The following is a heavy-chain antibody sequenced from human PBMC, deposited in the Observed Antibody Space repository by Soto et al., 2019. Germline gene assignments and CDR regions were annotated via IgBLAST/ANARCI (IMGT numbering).Heavy chain of an antibody. J-gene: IGHJ6*01. CDR1: GVSPSSSRIC. CDR2: IDRDDDI. D-gene: IGHD6-13*01. V-gene: IGHV2-70*01. Sequence: YCPTLLNPTHTLPIKCKYSGVSPSSSRICVSWTRQPPRKALERLALIDRDDDIYYSTFLKTRFTISKDTSKNQVVLTMTNMDPVDTATYYCARMRDIAAAGLGGDYYGMD. CDR3: ARMRDIAAAGLGGDYYGMD.